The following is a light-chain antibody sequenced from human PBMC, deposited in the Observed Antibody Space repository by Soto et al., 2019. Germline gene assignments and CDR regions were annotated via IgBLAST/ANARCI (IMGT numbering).Light chain of an antibody. CDR3: ISYTSASSLV. J-gene: IGLJ3*02. CDR1: SSDVGGYNY. V-gene: IGLV2-14*01. CDR2: EVT. Sequence: QSALTQPASVSGSPGQSITISCTGTSSDVGGYNYVSWYQQHPGKAPKLIVYEVTNRPPGVSNRFSGSKSGNTASLTISGLRAEDEADYYCISYTSASSLVFGGGIKVTVL.